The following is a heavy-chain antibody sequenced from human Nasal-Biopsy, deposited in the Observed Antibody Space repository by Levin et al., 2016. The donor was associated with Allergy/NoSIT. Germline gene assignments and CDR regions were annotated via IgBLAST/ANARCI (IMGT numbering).Heavy chain of an antibody. V-gene: IGHV1-2*02. CDR1: GYTFTDYY. D-gene: IGHD2-15*01. CDR3: ARDRRGHCDSETCAALFFEH. CDR2: LNPNTGNT. Sequence: ASVKVSCKTSGYTFTDYYMHWVRLAPGQRLEWLGWLNPNTGNTYYARSFQGRVTMTRDTSITTVYMDLAWLGGRRLGHIFCARDRRGHCDSETCAALFFEHWGQGSLVTVSA. J-gene: IGHJ1*01.